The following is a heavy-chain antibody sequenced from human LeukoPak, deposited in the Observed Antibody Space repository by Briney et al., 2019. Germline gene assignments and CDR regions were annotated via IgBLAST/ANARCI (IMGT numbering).Heavy chain of an antibody. D-gene: IGHD3-22*01. J-gene: IGHJ4*02. CDR2: INRYRSGST. CDR1: GYSINSGYF. CDR3: ARGPYDSSDY. Sequence: SETLSLTCTVSGYSINSGYFWAWIRQPPGKGLEWIGNINRYRSGSTNYNPSLKSRVTISVDTSKNQFFLKLSSVTAADTAVYYCARGPYDSSDYWGQGTLVTVSS. V-gene: IGHV4-38-2*02.